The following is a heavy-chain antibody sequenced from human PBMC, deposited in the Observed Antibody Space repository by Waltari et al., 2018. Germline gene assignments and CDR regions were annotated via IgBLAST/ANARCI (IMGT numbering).Heavy chain of an antibody. V-gene: IGHV3-7*01. J-gene: IGHJ4*02. CDR1: GFTFSSYW. CDR2: IKQDGSEK. D-gene: IGHD2-2*01. CDR3: ARGRIVVVPAATGGYYFDY. Sequence: EVQLVESGGGLVQPGGSLRLSCAASGFTFSSYWMSWVRQAPGKGLEWVANIKQDGSEKYYVDSVKGRFTISRDNAKNSLYLQMNSLRAEDTAVYYCARGRIVVVPAATGGYYFDYWGQGTLVTVSS.